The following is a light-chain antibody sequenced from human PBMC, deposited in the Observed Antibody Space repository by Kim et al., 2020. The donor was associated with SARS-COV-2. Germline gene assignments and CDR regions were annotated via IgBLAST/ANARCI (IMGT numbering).Light chain of an antibody. V-gene: IGKV3-15*01. J-gene: IGKJ1*01. CDR2: GAS. CDR1: QSVSSN. Sequence: SPGERATLSSRASQSVSSNLAWYQQKPGQAPRLLIYGASTRATGIPARFSGSGSGTEFTLTISSLQSEDFAVYYCQQYNNWPPGTFGQGTKVDIK. CDR3: QQYNNWPPGT.